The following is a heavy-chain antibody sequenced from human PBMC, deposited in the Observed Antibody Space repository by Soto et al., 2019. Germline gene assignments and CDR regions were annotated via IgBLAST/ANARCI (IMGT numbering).Heavy chain of an antibody. CDR2: ISGSGGST. CDR3: APTSKGQLVPV. D-gene: IGHD6-6*01. V-gene: IGHV3-23*01. Sequence: GGSLRLSCAASGFTFSSYAMSWVRQAPGKGLEWVSAISGSGGSTYYADSVKGRFTISRDNSKNTLYLQMNSLRAEGTAVYYCAPTSKGQLVPVWGQGTLVTVSS. CDR1: GFTFSSYA. J-gene: IGHJ4*02.